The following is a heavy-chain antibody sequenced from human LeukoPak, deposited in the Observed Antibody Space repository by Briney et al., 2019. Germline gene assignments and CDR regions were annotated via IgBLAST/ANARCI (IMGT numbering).Heavy chain of an antibody. CDR1: GFTFNIYA. D-gene: IGHD2-21*02. V-gene: IGHV3-23*01. J-gene: IGHJ5*02. Sequence: PGGSLRLSCAASGFTFNIYAMSWVRQAPGKGLEWVSSITSSGTGTFYADSVKGRFTISRDNSESTLYLQMISLRAEDTAVYYCAREVVVVTADWFDPWGQGTLVTVSS. CDR3: AREVVVVTADWFDP. CDR2: ITSSGTGT.